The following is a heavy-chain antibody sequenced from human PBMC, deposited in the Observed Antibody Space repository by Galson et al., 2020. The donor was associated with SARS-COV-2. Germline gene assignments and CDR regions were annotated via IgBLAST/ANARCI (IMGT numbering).Heavy chain of an antibody. CDR1: GFVFSSHG. Sequence: GGSLRLSCAASGFVFSSHGIHWVRQAPGKGLEWVTSIRDNGHEQYYSDAVKGRFTISRDNFNNIVYLQMNSLRVEDTAIYYCAKDTITRGVDYFDYWGQGVLVTVSS. CDR3: AKDTITRGVDYFDY. V-gene: IGHV3-30*02. D-gene: IGHD3-10*01. CDR2: IRDNGHEQ. J-gene: IGHJ4*02.